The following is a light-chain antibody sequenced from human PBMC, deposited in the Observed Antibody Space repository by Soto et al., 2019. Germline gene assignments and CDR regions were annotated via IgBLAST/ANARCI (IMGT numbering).Light chain of an antibody. CDR3: QPYNNWPLT. CDR2: DTS. J-gene: IGKJ4*01. V-gene: IGKV3-15*01. Sequence: EIVLTQSPATLSLSPGERATLSCRASQSVSTHLAWYQQIPGQAPRLLIYDTSTRATGVPTRFSGSRSGAEFTLTINSLQSEDFAVYYCQPYNNWPLTFGGGTKVDIK. CDR1: QSVSTH.